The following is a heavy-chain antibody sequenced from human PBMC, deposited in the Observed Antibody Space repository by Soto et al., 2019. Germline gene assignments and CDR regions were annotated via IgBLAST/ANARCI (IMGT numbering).Heavy chain of an antibody. D-gene: IGHD2-15*01. J-gene: IGHJ3*02. CDR3: ARSSGGSWLTTDAFDI. CDR2: IYSGGST. Sequence: GVSLRLSCAASGFTVSSNYMSWVRQAPGKGLEWVSVIYSGGSTYYADSVKGRFTISRDNSKNTLYLQMNSLRAEDTAVYYCARSSGGSWLTTDAFDIWGQGTMVTVSS. V-gene: IGHV3-53*01. CDR1: GFTVSSNY.